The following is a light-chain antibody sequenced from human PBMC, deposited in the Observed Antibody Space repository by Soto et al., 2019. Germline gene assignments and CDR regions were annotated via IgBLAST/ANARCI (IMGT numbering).Light chain of an antibody. Sequence: DIQMTQSPSTLFASVGDRVTITCRASQSISSWLAWYQQKPGKAPKLLIYDASNLESGVPSRFSGSGSGTEFTLTINSLQPDDFATYYCQQYNNYRTFGQGTKVEIK. CDR2: DAS. J-gene: IGKJ1*01. V-gene: IGKV1-5*01. CDR3: QQYNNYRT. CDR1: QSISSW.